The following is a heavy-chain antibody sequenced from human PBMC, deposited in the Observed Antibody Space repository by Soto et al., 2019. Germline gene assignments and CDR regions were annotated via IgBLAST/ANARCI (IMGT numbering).Heavy chain of an antibody. CDR3: VLWPPYYFDY. J-gene: IGHJ4*02. CDR2: ISSNGGST. D-gene: IGHD3-10*01. CDR1: GFTFSSYA. V-gene: IGHV3-64*01. Sequence: GGSLRLSCAASGFTFSSYAMHWVRQAPGKGLEYVSAISSNGGSTYYANSVKGRFTISRDNSKNTLYLQMGSLRAEDTAVYYCVLWPPYYFDYWGQGTLVTVSS.